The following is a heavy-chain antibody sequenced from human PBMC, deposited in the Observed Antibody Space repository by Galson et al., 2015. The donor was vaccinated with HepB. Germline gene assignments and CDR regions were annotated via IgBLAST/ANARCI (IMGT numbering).Heavy chain of an antibody. CDR1: GFMFSTHY. J-gene: IGHJ4*02. Sequence: SLRLSCAASGFMFSTHYMSWVRQAPGKGLEWVADIKEGGSEKYYVDSVKGRFTISRDNAKNSLYLQMNSVRAEDTAMYYCAQRGRGGSFFDHWGQGTLVTVSP. CDR2: IKEGGSEK. V-gene: IGHV3-7*03. CDR3: AQRGRGGSFFDH. D-gene: IGHD5-24*01.